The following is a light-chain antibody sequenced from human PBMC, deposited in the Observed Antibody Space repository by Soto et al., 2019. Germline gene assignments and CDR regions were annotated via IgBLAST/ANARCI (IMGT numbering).Light chain of an antibody. CDR3: GTWDSSLSAGWG. J-gene: IGLJ2*01. V-gene: IGLV1-51*01. CDR2: DNN. Sequence: QSVLTQPPSVSAAPGPKVTISCSGSSSNIGNNYVSWYQQLPGTAPKLLIYDNNKRPSGIPDRFSGSKSGTSATLGITGLQTGDEADYYCGTWDSSLSAGWGFGGGTKLTVL. CDR1: SSNIGNNY.